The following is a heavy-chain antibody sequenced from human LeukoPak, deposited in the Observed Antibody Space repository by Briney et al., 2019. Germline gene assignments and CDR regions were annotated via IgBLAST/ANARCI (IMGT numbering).Heavy chain of an antibody. CDR3: ARVYYYYYMDV. CDR2: ISSDGTNT. J-gene: IGHJ6*03. Sequence: GGSLRLSCAASGFTFSSSWMHSVRQVPGTGPVWVSRISSDGTNTYYADSVKGRFSISRDNAKNTLYLQMNSLRAEDTAIYYCARVYYYYYMDVWGKGTTVTVSS. CDR1: GFTFSSSW. V-gene: IGHV3-74*01.